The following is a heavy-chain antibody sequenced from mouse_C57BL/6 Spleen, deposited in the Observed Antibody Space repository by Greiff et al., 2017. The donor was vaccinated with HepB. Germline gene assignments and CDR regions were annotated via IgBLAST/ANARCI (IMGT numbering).Heavy chain of an antibody. D-gene: IGHD1-1*01. J-gene: IGHJ2*01. V-gene: IGHV1-64*01. CDR2: IHPNSGST. CDR1: GYTFTSYW. CDR3: ARAITTVVATSGDFDY. Sequence: QVQLQQPGAELVKPGASVKLSCKASGYTFTSYWMHWVKQRPGQGLEWIGMIHPNSGSTNYNEKFKSKATLTVDKSSSTAYMQLSSLTSEDSAVYYCARAITTVVATSGDFDYWGQGTTLTVSS.